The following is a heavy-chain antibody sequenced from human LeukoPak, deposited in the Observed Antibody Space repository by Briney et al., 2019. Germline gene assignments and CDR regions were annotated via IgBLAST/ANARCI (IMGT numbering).Heavy chain of an antibody. J-gene: IGHJ3*01. CDR3: ASHYHDSGGLQDAFDF. Sequence: GGSLRLSCAASGFTYSDYYMSWIRQAPGKGLEWVSYTRSSGSYTNYADSVKGRFTISRDNAKNTVYLQMNSLRAEDTAVYYCASHYHDSGGLQDAFDFWGQGTMVTVSS. V-gene: IGHV3-11*03. CDR2: TRSSGSYT. CDR1: GFTYSDYY. D-gene: IGHD3-22*01.